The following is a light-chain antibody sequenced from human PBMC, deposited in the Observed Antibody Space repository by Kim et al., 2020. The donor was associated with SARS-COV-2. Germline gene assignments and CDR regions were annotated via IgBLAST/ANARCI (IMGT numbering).Light chain of an antibody. CDR2: DAS. CDR1: QSVSNY. CDR3: QHRSSWPLT. V-gene: IGKV3-11*01. Sequence: EIVLTQSPATLSLSPGEGATLSCRASQSVSNYLAWFQQKPGQAPRLLIYDASNRATGIPARFSGSGSGTDFTLTITRLEPEDFAVYYCQHRSSWPLTFGGGTKVDIK. J-gene: IGKJ4*01.